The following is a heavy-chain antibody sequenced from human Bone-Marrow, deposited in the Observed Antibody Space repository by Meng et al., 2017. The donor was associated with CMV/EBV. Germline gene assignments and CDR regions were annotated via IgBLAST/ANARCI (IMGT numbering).Heavy chain of an antibody. Sequence: GGSLRLSCAASGFTFSSYAMSWVRQAPGKGLEWVSAISGSGGSTYYADSVKGRFTISRDNSKNTLYLQMNSLRAEDTAVYYCAKDAANTIFGVAPRTWFDPWGQGPLVTVSS. V-gene: IGHV3-23*01. CDR1: GFTFSSYA. CDR2: ISGSGGST. D-gene: IGHD3-3*01. J-gene: IGHJ5*02. CDR3: AKDAANTIFGVAPRTWFDP.